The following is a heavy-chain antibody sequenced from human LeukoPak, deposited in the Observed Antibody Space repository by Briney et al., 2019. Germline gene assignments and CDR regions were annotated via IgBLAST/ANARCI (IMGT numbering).Heavy chain of an antibody. CDR2: IYYSGST. CDR1: GGSISSGSYY. Sequence: SQTLSLTCTVSGGSISSGSYYWSWIRQPPGKGLEWIGSIYYSGSTYYSPSLKSRVTISVDTSKNQFSLKLSSVTAADTAVYYCARLVCSGGSCSNWFDPWGQGTLVTVSS. J-gene: IGHJ5*02. V-gene: IGHV4-39*01. D-gene: IGHD2-15*01. CDR3: ARLVCSGGSCSNWFDP.